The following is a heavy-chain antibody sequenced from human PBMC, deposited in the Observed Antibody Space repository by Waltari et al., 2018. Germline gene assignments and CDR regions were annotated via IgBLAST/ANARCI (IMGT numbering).Heavy chain of an antibody. CDR1: GFTLSTRW. CDR3: AMAAGTLY. V-gene: IGHV3-7*01. CDR2: INQDGREK. J-gene: IGHJ4*02. D-gene: IGHD6-13*01. Sequence: EVQLVESGGGLVQPGGSLRLSCAASGFTLSTRWMSWVRQAPGKGLEWVANINQDGREKYYVDSMKVRVTISRDNAKNSLFLQMDSLRAEDTAVYFCAMAAGTLYWGQGTLVTVSS.